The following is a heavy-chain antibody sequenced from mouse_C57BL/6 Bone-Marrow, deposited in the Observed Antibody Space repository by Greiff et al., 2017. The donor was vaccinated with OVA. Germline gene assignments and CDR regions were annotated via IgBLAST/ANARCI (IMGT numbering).Heavy chain of an antibody. CDR3: ARGITTKDY. CDR1: GYTFTGYY. Sequence: EVQLQQSGPELVKPGASVKISCKASGYTFTGYYMNWVKQSHGKSLEWIGDINPNNGGTSYNQKFKGKATLTVDKSSSTAYMELRSLTSEDSAVYYCARGITTKDYWGQGTTLTVSS. D-gene: IGHD2-4*01. V-gene: IGHV1-26*01. CDR2: INPNNGGT. J-gene: IGHJ2*01.